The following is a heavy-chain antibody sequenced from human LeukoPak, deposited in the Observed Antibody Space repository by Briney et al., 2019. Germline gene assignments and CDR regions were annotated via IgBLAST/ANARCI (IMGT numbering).Heavy chain of an antibody. CDR3: AREGIAAAGIQH. CDR2: INPNSGGT. D-gene: IGHD6-13*01. V-gene: IGHV1-2*02. J-gene: IGHJ1*01. CDR1: GYTFTGYY. Sequence: ASVKVSCKASGYTFTGYYMRWVRQAPGQGLEWMGWINPNSGGTNYAQKFQGRVTMTRDTSISTAYMELSRLRSDDTAVYYCAREGIAAAGIQHWGQGTLVTVSS.